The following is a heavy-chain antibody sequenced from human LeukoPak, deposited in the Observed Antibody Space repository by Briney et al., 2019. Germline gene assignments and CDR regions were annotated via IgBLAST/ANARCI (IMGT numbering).Heavy chain of an antibody. Sequence: SETLSLTCTVSGGSVSISSYYWGWIRQPPGKGLEWIGSIYYSGNTYYNPSLKSRVTISVDTSKNQFSLKLSSVTAADTAIYYCARYHSGYDDYWGQGTLVTVSS. CDR3: ARYHSGYDDY. CDR1: GGSVSISSYY. CDR2: IYYSGNT. V-gene: IGHV4-39*07. J-gene: IGHJ4*02. D-gene: IGHD5-12*01.